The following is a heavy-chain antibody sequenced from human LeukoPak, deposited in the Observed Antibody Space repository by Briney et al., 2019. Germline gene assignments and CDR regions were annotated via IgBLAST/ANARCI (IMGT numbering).Heavy chain of an antibody. J-gene: IGHJ3*02. CDR1: GGSISSGSYY. CDR3: ARAPQGTIRRYCSGGSCYGDAFDI. Sequence: SQTLSLTCTVSGGSISSGSYYWSWIRQPAGKGLEWIGRIYTSGSTNYNPSLKSRVTISVDTSKNQFSPKLSSVTAADTAVYYCARAPQGTIRRYCSGGSCYGDAFDIWGQGTMVTVSS. D-gene: IGHD2-15*01. CDR2: IYTSGST. V-gene: IGHV4-61*02.